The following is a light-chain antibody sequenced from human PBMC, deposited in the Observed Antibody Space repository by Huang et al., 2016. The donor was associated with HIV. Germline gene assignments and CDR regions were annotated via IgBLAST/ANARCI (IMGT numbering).Light chain of an antibody. CDR2: GAS. J-gene: IGKJ4*01. CDR1: RTVNSN. Sequence: EIVMTQSPATLSVSPGERATLSCRASRTVNSNLAWYQERPGQSPRLLIYGASIRATGIPARFSGRGSGREFTLTIGSLQSKDFAIYYCQQYDSWPPLTFGGGTKVEIK. V-gene: IGKV3-15*01. CDR3: QQYDSWPPLT.